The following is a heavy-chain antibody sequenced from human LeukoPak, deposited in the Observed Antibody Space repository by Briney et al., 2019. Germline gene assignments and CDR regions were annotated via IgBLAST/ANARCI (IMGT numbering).Heavy chain of an antibody. CDR1: GYTFTSYD. CDR2: MNPNSGNT. CDR3: ARGPISSGWYFWFDP. J-gene: IGHJ5*02. D-gene: IGHD6-19*01. V-gene: IGHV1-8*01. Sequence: GASVKVSCKASGYTFTSYDINWVRQATGQGLEWMGWMNPNSGNTGCAQKFQGRVTMTRNTSISTAYMELSSLRSEDTAVYYCARGPISSGWYFWFDPWGQGTLVTVSS.